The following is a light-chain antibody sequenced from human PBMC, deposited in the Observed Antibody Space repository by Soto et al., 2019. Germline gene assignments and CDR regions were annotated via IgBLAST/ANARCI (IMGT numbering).Light chain of an antibody. CDR3: SSFTSSSTVV. J-gene: IGLJ2*01. V-gene: IGLV2-14*01. CDR2: EVT. Sequence: QSALTQPASVSGSPGQSITISCTGISSDVGIYKYVSWYQQHPGKAPNLMIYEVTNRPSGVSDRFSGSKSGNTASLTISGLQAEDEADYYCSSFTSSSTVVFGGGTKLTVL. CDR1: SSDVGIYKY.